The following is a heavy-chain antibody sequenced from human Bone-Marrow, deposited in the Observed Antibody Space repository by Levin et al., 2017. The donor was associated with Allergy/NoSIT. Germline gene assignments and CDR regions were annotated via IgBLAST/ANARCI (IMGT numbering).Heavy chain of an antibody. V-gene: IGHV3-74*01. D-gene: IGHD2-15*01. J-gene: IGHJ5*02. CDR3: ARVMPFKVVTADL. CDR2: INHDGGST. CDR1: GFTFNTSW. Sequence: GESLKISCAASGFTFNTSWMHWVRQAPGKGLAWVSRINHDGGSTSYAASVKGRFTVSRDNAKNTLYLQMDSLGVDDMGLYFCARVMPFKVVTADLWGQGTQVTVSS.